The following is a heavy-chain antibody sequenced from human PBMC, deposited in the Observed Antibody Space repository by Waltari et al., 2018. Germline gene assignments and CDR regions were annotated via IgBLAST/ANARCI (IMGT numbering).Heavy chain of an antibody. Sequence: EVQLVESGGGLVQPGGSLRLSCAASGFTFSSYWMHWVRQAPGKGLVWVSRINSDGSSTSYADSVKGRFTISRDNAKNTLYLQMNSLRAEDTAVYYCARAGRITIFGVVFAGKNWFDPWGQGTLVTVSS. CDR1: GFTFSSYW. V-gene: IGHV3-74*01. J-gene: IGHJ5*02. CDR2: INSDGSST. CDR3: ARAGRITIFGVVFAGKNWFDP. D-gene: IGHD3-3*01.